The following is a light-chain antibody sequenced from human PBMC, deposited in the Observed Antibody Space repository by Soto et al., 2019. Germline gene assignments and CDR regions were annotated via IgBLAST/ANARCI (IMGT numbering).Light chain of an antibody. V-gene: IGLV2-14*01. CDR3: ASYTSQVRL. Sequence: SVLTQPASVSGSPGQSITISCTGTSSDVGGYKYVSWYQQHPGKAPKLMLYDVTYRASGVSYRFSGSKSGNTASLTISGLQAEDEADYYCASYTSQVRLFGTGTKVTVL. CDR2: DVT. J-gene: IGLJ1*01. CDR1: SSDVGGYKY.